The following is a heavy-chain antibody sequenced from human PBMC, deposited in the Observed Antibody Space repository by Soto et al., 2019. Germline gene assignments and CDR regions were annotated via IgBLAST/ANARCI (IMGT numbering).Heavy chain of an antibody. V-gene: IGHV3-48*03. Sequence: GGSLRLSCAASGFTFSSYEMNWVRQAPGKGLEWVSYINSDGTTIYYADSVKGRFFVSRNSAENSLYLQMNSLRAEDTAVYYCAREQYYYDSSGYYHFDYWGQGTLVTVSS. J-gene: IGHJ4*02. CDR1: GFTFSSYE. D-gene: IGHD3-22*01. CDR2: INSDGTTI. CDR3: AREQYYYDSSGYYHFDY.